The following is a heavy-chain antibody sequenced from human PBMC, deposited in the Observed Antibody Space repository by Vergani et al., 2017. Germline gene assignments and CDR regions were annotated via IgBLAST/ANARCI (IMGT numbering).Heavy chain of an antibody. V-gene: IGHV4-59*12. D-gene: IGHD4-17*01. Sequence: QVQLQESGPGLVKPSETLSLTCTVSGGSISSYYWSWIRQPPGKGLEWIGYIYYSGSTNYNPSLKSRVTISVDTSKNQFSLKLSSVTAADTAVYYCARGLTVTYVILVYYFDYWGQGTLVTVSS. CDR2: IYYSGST. CDR3: ARGLTVTYVILVYYFDY. J-gene: IGHJ4*02. CDR1: GGSISSYY.